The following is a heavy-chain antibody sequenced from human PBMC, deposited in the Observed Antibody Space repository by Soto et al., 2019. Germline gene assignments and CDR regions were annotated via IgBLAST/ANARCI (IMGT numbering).Heavy chain of an antibody. J-gene: IGHJ5*02. CDR2: IYHSGST. CDR1: GGSISSGGYS. D-gene: IGHD2-2*01. CDR3: ATSNWFDP. Sequence: ASETLSLTCAVSGGSISSGGYSWSWIRQPPGKGLEWIGYIYHSGSTYYNPSLKSRVTISVDRSKNQFSLKLSSVTAADTAVYYCATSNWFDPWGQGTLVTVSS. V-gene: IGHV4-30-2*01.